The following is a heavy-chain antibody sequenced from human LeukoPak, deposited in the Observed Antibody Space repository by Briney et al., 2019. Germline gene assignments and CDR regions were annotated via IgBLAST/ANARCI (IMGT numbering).Heavy chain of an antibody. CDR2: ISITDST. V-gene: IGHV4-4*07. Sequence: PSETLSLTCTVSGASISDYYWSWIRQPAGKGLEWIGRISITDSTNYNPSLTSRVTMSVDTSKNQFSLNLRSLSAADTAVYYCARLRRDGSGWYADDSWGQGTLVTVSS. CDR3: ARLRRDGSGWYADDS. CDR1: GASISDYY. J-gene: IGHJ4*02. D-gene: IGHD6-19*01.